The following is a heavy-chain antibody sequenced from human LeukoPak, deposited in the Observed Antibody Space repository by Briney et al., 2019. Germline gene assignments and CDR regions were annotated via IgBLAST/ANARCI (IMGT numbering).Heavy chain of an antibody. CDR3: ARGRRSSGRHDAFDV. CDR2: IDYSGST. Sequence: SETLSLTCTVSGGXISTYYCSWIRQPPGKGLEWNGYIDYSGSTNYNPSLKSRVTISLDTSKNQFSVKLSSLTTADTAVYYCARGRRSSGRHDAFDVWGQGTMVTVSS. D-gene: IGHD1-26*01. J-gene: IGHJ3*01. CDR1: GGXISTYY. V-gene: IGHV4-59*01.